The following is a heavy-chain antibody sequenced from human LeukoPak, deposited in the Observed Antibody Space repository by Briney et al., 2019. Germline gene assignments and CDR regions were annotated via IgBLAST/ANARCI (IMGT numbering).Heavy chain of an antibody. CDR2: IYYSGST. CDR1: GGSISSYY. CDR3: ARGVDSYSSSDYFDY. Sequence: SETLSLTCTVSGGSISSYYWSWIRQPPGKGLEWIGYIYYSGSTNYNPSLTSRVTISVDTSKNQFSLKLSSVTAADTAVYYCARGVDSYSSSDYFDYWGQGTLVTVSS. J-gene: IGHJ4*02. V-gene: IGHV4-59*01. D-gene: IGHD6-13*01.